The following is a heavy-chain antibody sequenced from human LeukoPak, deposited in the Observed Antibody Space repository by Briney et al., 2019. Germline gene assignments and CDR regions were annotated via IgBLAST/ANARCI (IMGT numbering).Heavy chain of an antibody. CDR1: GGSISSYY. V-gene: IGHV4-4*09. CDR3: ARRAAAGTSPFDY. J-gene: IGHJ4*02. Sequence: SETLSLTCTVSGGSISSYYWSWIRQPPGKALEYIGYIYTSGSTNFNPSLKSRVTISVDTSKNQFSLKLSSVTAADTAVYYCARRAAAGTSPFDYWGQGTLVTVSS. D-gene: IGHD6-13*01. CDR2: IYTSGST.